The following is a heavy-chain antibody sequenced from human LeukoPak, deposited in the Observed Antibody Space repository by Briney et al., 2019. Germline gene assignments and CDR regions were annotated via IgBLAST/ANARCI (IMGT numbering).Heavy chain of an antibody. Sequence: ASVKVSCEASGYTFTSYGISWVRQAPGQGLEWMGWISTYNGNTNYAQKFQGRVTMTTDTSTSTSYMELRSLRSDDTAVYYCARGRYCSSTNCYKVYYYYMDVWGKGTTVTVSS. D-gene: IGHD2-2*02. CDR3: ARGRYCSSTNCYKVYYYYMDV. CDR2: ISTYNGNT. CDR1: GYTFTSYG. V-gene: IGHV1-18*04. J-gene: IGHJ6*03.